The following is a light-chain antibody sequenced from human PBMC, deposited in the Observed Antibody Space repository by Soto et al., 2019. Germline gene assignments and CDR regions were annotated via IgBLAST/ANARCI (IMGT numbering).Light chain of an antibody. V-gene: IGKV3-15*01. Sequence: EIVMTQYPATLSVSPGERATLSCRASQSISTNLAWYQQRPGQAPRLLIYGASTRATGISVRFSGSGSGTDFTLTISSLEPEDFAVYYCQQYGSSGTFGQGTKVDIK. CDR3: QQYGSSGT. CDR1: QSISTN. CDR2: GAS. J-gene: IGKJ1*01.